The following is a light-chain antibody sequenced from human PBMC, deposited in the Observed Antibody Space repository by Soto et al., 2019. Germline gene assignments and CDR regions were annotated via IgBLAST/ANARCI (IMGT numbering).Light chain of an antibody. CDR3: QSYDSSLSAHVV. CDR2: GNS. Sequence: QSVLTQPPSVSGAPGQRVTISCTGSSSNIGAGYDVHWYQQLPGTAPKLLIYGNSNRPSGVPDRFSGYKSGTAASLAITGLQAEDEADDYCQSYDSSLSAHVVFGGGTKLTVL. J-gene: IGLJ2*01. CDR1: SSNIGAGYD. V-gene: IGLV1-40*01.